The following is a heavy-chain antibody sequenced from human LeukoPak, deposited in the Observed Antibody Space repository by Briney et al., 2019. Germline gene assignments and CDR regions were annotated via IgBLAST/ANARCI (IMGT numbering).Heavy chain of an antibody. CDR2: IKEDGSEK. J-gene: IGHJ4*02. CDR3: ASTTRWPALLNY. V-gene: IGHV3-7*01. CDR1: GFTFSTYW. Sequence: PGGSLRLSCAASGFTFSTYWMSWVRQAPGKGLEWVANIKEDGSEKYYVDSVKGRFTISRDNAKNSLYLQMNSLRAEDTAVYYCASTTRWPALLNYWGQGTLVTVSS. D-gene: IGHD4-23*01.